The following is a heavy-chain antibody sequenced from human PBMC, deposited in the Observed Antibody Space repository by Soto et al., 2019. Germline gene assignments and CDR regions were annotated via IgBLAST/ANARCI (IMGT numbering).Heavy chain of an antibody. Sequence: QVQLVESGGGVVQPGRSLRLSCAASGFTFSSYGMHWVRQAPGKGLEWVALIWYDGTYKYYAASVKGRFTISRDNSKNTLDLQVNSLRAEDTAVYYCARLQNYIFDYWGQGTLVTLSS. CDR1: GFTFSSYG. CDR3: ARLQNYIFDY. D-gene: IGHD1-1*01. J-gene: IGHJ4*02. CDR2: IWYDGTYK. V-gene: IGHV3-33*01.